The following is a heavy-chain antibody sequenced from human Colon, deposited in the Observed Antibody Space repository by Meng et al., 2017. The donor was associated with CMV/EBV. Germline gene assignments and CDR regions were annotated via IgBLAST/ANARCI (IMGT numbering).Heavy chain of an antibody. CDR2: INWNGGST. CDR3: ARHIAARPYYYYGMDV. CDR1: LAVDDYG. V-gene: IGHV3-20*01. D-gene: IGHD6-6*01. J-gene: IGHJ6*02. Sequence: LAVDDYGRSWVRQAPGKGLEWVSGINWNGGSTGYADSVKGRFTISRDNAKNSLYLQMNSLRAEDTALYHCARHIAARPYYYYGMDVWGQGTTVTVSS.